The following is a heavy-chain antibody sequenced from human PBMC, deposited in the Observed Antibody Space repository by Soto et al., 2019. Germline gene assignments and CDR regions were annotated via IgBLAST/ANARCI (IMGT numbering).Heavy chain of an antibody. V-gene: IGHV5-10-1*01. CDR3: ARPIKYCSGGSCYYYYYGMDV. J-gene: IGHJ6*02. Sequence: GESLKISCKGSGYSFTSYWISWVRQMPGKGLGWMGRIDPSDSYTNYSPSFQGHVTISADKSISTAYLQWSSLKASDTAMYYCARPIKYCSGGSCYYYYYGMDVWGQGTTVTVSS. D-gene: IGHD2-15*01. CDR2: IDPSDSYT. CDR1: GYSFTSYW.